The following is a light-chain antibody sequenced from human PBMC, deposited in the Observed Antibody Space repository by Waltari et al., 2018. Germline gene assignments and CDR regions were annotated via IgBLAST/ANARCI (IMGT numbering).Light chain of an antibody. CDR2: GAS. CDR3: QQRSNWNT. CDR1: QSVSTN. V-gene: IGKV3-15*01. J-gene: IGKJ2*01. Sequence: EIVMTQSPATLSLSPGERATLSCRASQSVSTNLAWYQQKPGQAPRLLIYGASTRATGIPARFSGSGSGTEFTLTISSLEPEDFAVYYCQQRSNWNTFGQGTKLEIK.